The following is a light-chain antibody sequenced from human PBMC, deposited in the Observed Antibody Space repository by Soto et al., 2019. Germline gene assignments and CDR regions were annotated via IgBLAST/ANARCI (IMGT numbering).Light chain of an antibody. CDR2: GAS. CDR1: QSISSSF. V-gene: IGKV3-20*01. Sequence: SVWTQSPGILSLSPGERASLSCGSSQSISSSFLAWYQQKPGQAPRLLIYGASSRATGIPDRFSGSGSGTDFTLTISRLEPEDSAVYYCEQYGSSPRTFGQGTKVDIK. CDR3: EQYGSSPRT. J-gene: IGKJ1*01.